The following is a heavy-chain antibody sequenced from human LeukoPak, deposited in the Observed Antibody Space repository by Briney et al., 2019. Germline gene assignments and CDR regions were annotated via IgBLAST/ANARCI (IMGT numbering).Heavy chain of an antibody. CDR2: MNPNSGNT. D-gene: IGHD2-2*01. CDR3: ARDFVVVPAFDY. Sequence: ASVKVSCKASGYTFTSHDINWVRQATGQGLEWMGWMNPNSGNTGYAQKFQDRVTITRNTSISTAYMELSRLRSDDTAVYYCARDFVVVPAFDYWGQGTLVTVSS. V-gene: IGHV1-8*03. J-gene: IGHJ4*02. CDR1: GYTFTSHD.